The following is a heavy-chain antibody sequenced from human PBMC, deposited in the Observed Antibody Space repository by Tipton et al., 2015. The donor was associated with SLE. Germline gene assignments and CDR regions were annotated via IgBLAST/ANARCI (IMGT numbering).Heavy chain of an antibody. CDR3: ARESAQGLDY. CDR2: TYYSGST. V-gene: IGHV4-31*03. CDR1: GDSISNVGYY. Sequence: TLSLTCSVSGDSISNVGYYWSWIRPHPGKGLEWIGNTYYSGSTYYNASLKSRVSISLDTSKNHFSLRVNSVTAADTAVYYCARESAQGLDYWGQGTLVTVSS. J-gene: IGHJ4*02.